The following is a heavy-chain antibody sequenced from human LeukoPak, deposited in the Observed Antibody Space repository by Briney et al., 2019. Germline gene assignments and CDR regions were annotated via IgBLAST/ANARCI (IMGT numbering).Heavy chain of an antibody. J-gene: IGHJ5*02. CDR1: GFTFDDYG. Sequence: GGSLRLSCAASGFTFDDYGVSWVGPAPGKGLEWVSGINWNGGSKGYADSVKGRFPISRDNAKSSLYLQMNSLRAEDTALYDCARDRSGGSRIRGPFDPWGQGTLVTDSS. CDR2: INWNGGSK. V-gene: IGHV3-20*01. D-gene: IGHD2-15*01. CDR3: ARDRSGGSRIRGPFDP.